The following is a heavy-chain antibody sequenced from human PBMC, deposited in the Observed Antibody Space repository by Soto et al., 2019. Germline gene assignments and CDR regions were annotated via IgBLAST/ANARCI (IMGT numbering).Heavy chain of an antibody. CDR3: ASGGRYYDFWSGYYLGGMDYYYGMDV. Sequence: SETLSLTCTVSGGPITNYWSWIRQHPGKGLEWIGYIYGSGSTYYNPSLKSRLTMSLDTSKNQLSLYLQMNSLRAEDTALYYCASGGRYYDFWSGYYLGGMDYYYGMDVWGQGTTVTVSS. CDR1: GGPITNY. J-gene: IGHJ6*02. CDR2: IYGSGST. D-gene: IGHD3-3*01. V-gene: IGHV4-31*03.